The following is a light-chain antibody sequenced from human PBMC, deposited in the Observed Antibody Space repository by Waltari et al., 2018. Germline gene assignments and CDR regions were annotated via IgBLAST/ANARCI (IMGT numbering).Light chain of an antibody. CDR3: QSYDRSLSGGV. J-gene: IGLJ3*02. Sequence: QSVLTQPPSMSGAPGQRVTISRTGSRSHIGAGSDLPWYQQVLGKAPRLLIFGYNNRPSGVPDRFSGSKSGTSASLAITGLQTEDEAVYSCQSYDRSLSGGVFGGGTKLTV. CDR1: RSHIGAGSD. V-gene: IGLV1-40*01. CDR2: GYN.